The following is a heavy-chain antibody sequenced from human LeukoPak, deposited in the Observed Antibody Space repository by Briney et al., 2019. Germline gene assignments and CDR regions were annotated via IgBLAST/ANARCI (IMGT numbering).Heavy chain of an antibody. J-gene: IGHJ6*03. CDR2: INPSDGST. V-gene: IGHV1-46*01. D-gene: IGHD2-2*01. CDR1: GYTFTSYY. CDR3: ARGPYIVVVPAAMRVHGGYYYMDV. Sequence: GASVKVSCKASGYTFTSYYMHWVRQAPGQGLEWMGLINPSDGSTSYAQKFQGRVTMTRDMSTSTVYMELSSLRSEDTAVYYCARGPYIVVVPAAMRVHGGYYYMDVWGKGTTVTISS.